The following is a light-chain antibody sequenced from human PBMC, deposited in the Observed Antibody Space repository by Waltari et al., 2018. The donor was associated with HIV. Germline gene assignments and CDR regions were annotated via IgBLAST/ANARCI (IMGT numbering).Light chain of an antibody. J-gene: IGLJ3*02. CDR2: HDD. Sequence: QSVLAQPPSVSAAPGQRVTISCSGSSSNIGHYAVNWYQEIPGKAPKLLIYHDDLKPTGVSDRFSSSKSGTSASLAISDLQFDDAGIYYCAGWDDSLNGGVFGGGTKLTVL. V-gene: IGLV1-36*01. CDR3: AGWDDSLNGGV. CDR1: SSNIGHYA.